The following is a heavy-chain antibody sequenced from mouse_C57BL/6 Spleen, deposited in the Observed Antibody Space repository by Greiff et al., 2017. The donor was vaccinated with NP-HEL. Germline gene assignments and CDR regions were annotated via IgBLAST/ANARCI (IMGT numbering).Heavy chain of an antibody. CDR1: GYTFTSYW. CDR3: AITTVVAHYFDY. J-gene: IGHJ2*01. V-gene: IGHV1-69*01. D-gene: IGHD1-1*01. Sequence: QVQLQQPGAELVMPGASVKLSCKASGYTFTSYWMPWVKKRPGQGLEWIGEIDPSDSYTNYNQKFKGKSTLTVDKSSSTAYMQLSSLTSEDSAVYYCAITTVVAHYFDYWGQGTTLTVSS. CDR2: IDPSDSYT.